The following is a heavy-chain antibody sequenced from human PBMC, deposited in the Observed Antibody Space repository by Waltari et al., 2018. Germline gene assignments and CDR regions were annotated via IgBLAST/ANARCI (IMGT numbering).Heavy chain of an antibody. CDR1: GFNVSTNF. J-gene: IGHJ4*02. V-gene: IGHV3-53*01. CDR3: ASDGDDYHDSNIYYPFAY. CDR2: IHRAGYT. D-gene: IGHD3-22*01. Sequence: EVRLVESGGGLIQPGGSLRLSCAASGFNVSTNFLNWVRQAPGKGLECVASIHRAGYTYYADSVRGRFTISRDKSKSTVCRQMSGLRVEDSALYYCASDGDDYHDSNIYYPFAYWGQGTLVSVSS.